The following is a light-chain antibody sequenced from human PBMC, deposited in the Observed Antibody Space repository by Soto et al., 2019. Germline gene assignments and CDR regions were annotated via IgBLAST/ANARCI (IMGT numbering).Light chain of an antibody. V-gene: IGKV3-11*01. CDR1: QSVSSY. J-gene: IGKJ2*01. Sequence: EIVLTQSPATLSLSPGERATLSCRASQSVSSYLAWYQQKPGQAPRLLIYDASNKATGIPARFSGSGSGTDVTLTICSLEPEDVAVYYCQQRSNWPSGTFGQGTKLEIK. CDR2: DAS. CDR3: QQRSNWPSGT.